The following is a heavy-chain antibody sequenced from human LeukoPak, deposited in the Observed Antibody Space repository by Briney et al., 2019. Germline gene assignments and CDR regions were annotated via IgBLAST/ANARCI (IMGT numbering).Heavy chain of an antibody. CDR1: GYTFTSYG. J-gene: IGHJ4*02. D-gene: IGHD3-10*01. CDR3: ARIPVYYYGSGSYFPPGFDY. CDR2: ISAYNGNT. V-gene: IGHV1-18*01. Sequence: ASVKVSCKASGYTFTSYGISWVRQAPGQGLEWMGWISAYNGNTNYAQKLQGRVTMTTDTSTSTAYMELRSLRSDDTAVYYCARIPVYYYGSGSYFPPGFDYWGQGTLVTVSS.